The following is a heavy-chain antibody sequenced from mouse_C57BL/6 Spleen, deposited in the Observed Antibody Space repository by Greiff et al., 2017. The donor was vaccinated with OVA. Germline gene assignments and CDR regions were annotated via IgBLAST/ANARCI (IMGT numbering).Heavy chain of an antibody. J-gene: IGHJ2*01. CDR2: IYPSDSET. Sequence: VQLQQPGAELVRPGSSVKLSCKASGYTFTSYWMDWVKQRPGQGLEWIGNIYPSDSETHYNQKFKDKATLTVDKSSRTTYMQLSSLTSEDSAVYDCARAGLGREDFDYWGQGTTLTVSS. D-gene: IGHD4-1*01. CDR1: GYTFTSYW. CDR3: ARAGLGREDFDY. V-gene: IGHV1-61*01.